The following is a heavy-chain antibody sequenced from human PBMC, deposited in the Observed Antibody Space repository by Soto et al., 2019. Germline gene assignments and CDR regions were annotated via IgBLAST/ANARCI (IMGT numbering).Heavy chain of an antibody. CDR2: ISHSGRI. V-gene: IGHV4-34*01. D-gene: IGHD1-1*01. CDR1: GGSVSSGSYY. Sequence: SETLSLTCAVYGGSVSSGSYYWSWIRQPPGKGLEWIAEISHSGRIHFNPSLKSRVTISVDTSKNQFSLKMSSVTAADTALYYCARVERGTATTVVDAFDIWGQGTMVTV. CDR3: ARVERGTATTVVDAFDI. J-gene: IGHJ3*02.